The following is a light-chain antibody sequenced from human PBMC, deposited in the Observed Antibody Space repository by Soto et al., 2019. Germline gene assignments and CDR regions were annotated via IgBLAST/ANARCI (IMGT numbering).Light chain of an antibody. J-gene: IGLJ2*01. CDR2: DNN. CDR1: SSNIGALYD. Sequence: QSVLTQPPSVSGAPGQRVTISCTGSSSNIGALYDVNWYQQLPGTAPKLLIYDNNNRPSGVPDRFSGSKSGTSASLAITGLQAGDEADYYCQSYDNSLSGHVVFGGGTKVTVL. CDR3: QSYDNSLSGHVV. V-gene: IGLV1-40*01.